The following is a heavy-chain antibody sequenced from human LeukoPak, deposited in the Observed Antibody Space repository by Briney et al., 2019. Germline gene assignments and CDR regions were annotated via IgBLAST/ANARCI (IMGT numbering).Heavy chain of an antibody. J-gene: IGHJ4*02. V-gene: IGHV1-18*01. Sequence: ASVKVSCKASGYTFTIYGISWVRQAPGQGLEWMGWISAYNGNTNYAQKLQGRVTMTTDTSTSTAHMELRSLRSDDTAVYYCARVPPYYDSSGHGPYYFDYWGQGTLVTVSS. CDR1: GYTFTIYG. CDR3: ARVPPYYDSSGHGPYYFDY. CDR2: ISAYNGNT. D-gene: IGHD3-22*01.